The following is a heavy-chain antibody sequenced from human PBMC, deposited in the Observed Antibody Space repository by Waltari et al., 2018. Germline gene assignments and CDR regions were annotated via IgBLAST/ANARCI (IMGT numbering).Heavy chain of an antibody. CDR1: GGSISSSSYY. CDR2: IYYSGST. V-gene: IGHV4-39*01. Sequence: QLQLQESGPGLGKPSENLSLTCTVSGGSISSSSYYWGGISQTPGKGLVWIGSIYYSGSTYYNPSLKSRVTISVDTSKNQFSLKLSSVTAADTAVYYCARHEQQLGDYYYYGMDVWGQGTTVTVSS. CDR3: ARHEQQLGDYYYYGMDV. D-gene: IGHD6-13*01. J-gene: IGHJ6*02.